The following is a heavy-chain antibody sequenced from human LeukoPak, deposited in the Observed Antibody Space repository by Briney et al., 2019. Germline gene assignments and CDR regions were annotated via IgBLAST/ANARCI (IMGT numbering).Heavy chain of an antibody. CDR1: GFTFSSFI. CDR3: ARVGTTVTILGAFDY. J-gene: IGHJ4*02. CDR2: ISSSSSYI. D-gene: IGHD4-17*01. Sequence: GGSLRLSCAASGFTFSSFIMNWVRQAPGKGLEWVSSISSSSSYIYYADSLKGRFTISRDNAKNSLYLQMNSLRAEDTALYHCARVGTTVTILGAFDYWGQGTLVTVSS. V-gene: IGHV3-21*04.